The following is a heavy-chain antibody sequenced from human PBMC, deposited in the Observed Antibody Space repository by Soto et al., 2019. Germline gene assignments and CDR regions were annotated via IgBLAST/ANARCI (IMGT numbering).Heavy chain of an antibody. CDR2: IYSGGST. J-gene: IGHJ6*03. Sequence: RGSLRLSCAASGFTVCSNYMSWVRQAPGKGLEWVSVIYSGGSTYYADSVKGRFTISRDNSKNTLYLQMNSLRAEDTAVYYCAGRYVVVPAAPPDYYYMDVWGKGTTVTVSS. D-gene: IGHD2-2*01. CDR1: GFTVCSNY. CDR3: AGRYVVVPAAPPDYYYMDV. V-gene: IGHV3-66*01.